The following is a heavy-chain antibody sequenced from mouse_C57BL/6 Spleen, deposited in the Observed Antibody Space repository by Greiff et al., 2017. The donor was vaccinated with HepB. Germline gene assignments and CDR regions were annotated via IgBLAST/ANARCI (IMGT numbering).Heavy chain of an antibody. CDR2: IDPSDSYT. J-gene: IGHJ4*01. Sequence: VQLQQPGAELVRPGTSVKLSCKASGYTFTSYWMHWVKQRPGQGLEWIGVIDPSDSYTNYNQKFKGKATLTVDTSSSPAYMQLSSLTSEDSAVYYCARNGRYAMDYWGQGTSVTVSS. V-gene: IGHV1-59*01. CDR3: ARNGRYAMDY. CDR1: GYTFTSYW.